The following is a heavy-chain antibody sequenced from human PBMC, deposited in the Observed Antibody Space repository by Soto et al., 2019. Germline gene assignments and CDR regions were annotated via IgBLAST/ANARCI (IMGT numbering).Heavy chain of an antibody. D-gene: IGHD6-19*01. J-gene: IGHJ4*02. CDR3: ARRRGGFGGCWTTPYFDY. CDR1: GFSLNTAGVG. Sequence: QITLKESGPTVVKPTQTLTLTCSLSGFSLNTAGVGVGWIRQPPGKALEWLAVIYWDDDKSWNPSLRDRLTINRDASDDQVVLTVTNLDPVDTGTYYCARRRGGFGGCWTTPYFDYWGQGTLVTVSS. V-gene: IGHV2-5*02. CDR2: IYWDDDK.